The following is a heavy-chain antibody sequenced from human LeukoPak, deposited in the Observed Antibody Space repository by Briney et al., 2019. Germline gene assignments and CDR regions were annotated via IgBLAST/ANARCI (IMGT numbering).Heavy chain of an antibody. CDR1: GYTFTSYG. CDR3: ARATTTHSSWFERTHYYYMDV. Sequence: ASVKVSCKASGYTFTSYGISGVRQAPGQGLEWMGCISAYNGNTNYAQKLQGRVTMTTDTSTSTAYMELRSLRSDDTAVYYCARATTTHSSWFERTHYYYMDVWGKGTTVTVSS. J-gene: IGHJ6*03. V-gene: IGHV1-18*01. D-gene: IGHD6-13*01. CDR2: ISAYNGNT.